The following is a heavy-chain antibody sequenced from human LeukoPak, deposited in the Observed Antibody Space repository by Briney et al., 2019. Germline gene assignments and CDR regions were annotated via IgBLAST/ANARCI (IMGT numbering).Heavy chain of an antibody. CDR1: GGSISSSSYY. V-gene: IGHV4-39*01. Sequence: SETLSLTCTVSGGSISSSSYYWGWIRQPPGKGLEWIGSIYYSGSTYYNPPLKSRVTISVDTSKNQFSLKLSSVTAADTAVYYCASIQWRGYKPRTVDYWGQGTLVTVSS. J-gene: IGHJ4*02. CDR3: ASIQWRGYKPRTVDY. D-gene: IGHD5-24*01. CDR2: IYYSGST.